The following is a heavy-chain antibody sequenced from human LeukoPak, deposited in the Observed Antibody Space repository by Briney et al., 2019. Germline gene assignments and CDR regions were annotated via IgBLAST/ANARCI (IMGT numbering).Heavy chain of an antibody. CDR3: AKGIAAAGTGFLDY. J-gene: IGHJ4*02. CDR1: GFTFSSYG. D-gene: IGHD6-13*01. V-gene: IGHV3-33*06. CDR2: IWYDGSNK. Sequence: GRSLRLSCAASGFTFSSYGMHWVRQAPGKGLEWVAVIWYDGSNKYYADSVKGRFTISRDNSKNTLYLQMNSLRAEDTAVYYCAKGIAAAGTGFLDYWGQGTLVTVSS.